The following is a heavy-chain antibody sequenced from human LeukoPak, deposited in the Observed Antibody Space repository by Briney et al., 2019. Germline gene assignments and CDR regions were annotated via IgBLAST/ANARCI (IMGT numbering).Heavy chain of an antibody. CDR3: ARDLGDTAIFDY. J-gene: IGHJ4*02. V-gene: IGHV3-30*03. D-gene: IGHD5-18*01. Sequence: QSGGSLRLSCAASGFTFSSYGMHWVRQAPGKGLEWVAVISYDGSNKYYADSVKGRFTISRDNSKNTLYLQMNSLRAEDTAVYYCARDLGDTAIFDYWGQGTLVTVSS. CDR2: ISYDGSNK. CDR1: GFTFSSYG.